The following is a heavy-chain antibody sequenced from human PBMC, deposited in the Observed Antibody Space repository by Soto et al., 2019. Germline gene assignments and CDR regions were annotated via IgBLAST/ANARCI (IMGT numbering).Heavy chain of an antibody. CDR1: GFSLTTSGVG. CDR3: AHRVLRTVFGLVTTTAIYFDF. Sequence: QITLNESGPTQVKPRQTLTLTCTFSGFSLTTSGVGVGWIRQSPGKAPEWLALFYWDDDKRYSPSLKRRLTITKDTSKNQVVLTMADLDPADTATYYCAHRVLRTVFGLVTTTAIYFDFWGQGTPVAVSS. V-gene: IGHV2-5*02. J-gene: IGHJ4*02. D-gene: IGHD3-3*01. CDR2: FYWDDDK.